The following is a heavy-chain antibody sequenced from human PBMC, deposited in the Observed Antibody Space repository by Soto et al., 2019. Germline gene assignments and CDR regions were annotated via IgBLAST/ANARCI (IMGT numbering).Heavy chain of an antibody. CDR2: IYYSGST. CDR1: GGSISSGGYY. CDR3: ARVNWASHIYYYYYMDV. D-gene: IGHD7-27*01. Sequence: QVQLQESGPGLVKPSQTLSLTCTVSGGSISSGGYYWSWIRQHPGKGLEWIGYIYYSGSTYYNPSLKSRVTISVDTSKNQFSLKLSSVTAADTAVYYCARVNWASHIYYYYYMDVWGKGTTVTVSS. J-gene: IGHJ6*03. V-gene: IGHV4-31*03.